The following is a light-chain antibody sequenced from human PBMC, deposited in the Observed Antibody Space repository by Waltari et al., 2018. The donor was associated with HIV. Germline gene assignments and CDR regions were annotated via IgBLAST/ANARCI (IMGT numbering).Light chain of an antibody. V-gene: IGLV1-44*01. CDR2: SNN. Sequence: QSVLTQPPSASGHPGQRVIISCSGRSSNTGSKTVNWLQQPPGTAPKPLIYSNNQRPSGVPDRFSGSKSGTSASLAISGLQSEDEADYYCAAWDDSLNGQIVFGGGTKLTVL. CDR1: SSNTGSKT. J-gene: IGLJ3*02. CDR3: AAWDDSLNGQIV.